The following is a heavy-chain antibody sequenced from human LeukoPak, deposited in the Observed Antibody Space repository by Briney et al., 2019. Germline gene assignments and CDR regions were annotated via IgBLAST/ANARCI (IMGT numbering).Heavy chain of an antibody. J-gene: IGHJ4*02. D-gene: IGHD6-13*01. CDR3: AREIFGAVAAAGTMDY. CDR1: GGSISSGDYY. Sequence: SETLSLTCTVSGGSISSGDYYWSWLRQPPGKGLEGIGYMYYSGSTYYNPSLKSRVTISVDTSKNQFSLKLSSVTAADTAVYYCAREIFGAVAAAGTMDYWGQGTLVTVSS. V-gene: IGHV4-30-4*01. CDR2: MYYSGST.